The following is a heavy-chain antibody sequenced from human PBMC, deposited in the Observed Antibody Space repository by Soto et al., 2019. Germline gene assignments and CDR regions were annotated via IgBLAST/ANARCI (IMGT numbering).Heavy chain of an antibody. CDR2: ISYDGSNK. V-gene: IGHV3-30-3*01. CDR1: GFTFSSYA. J-gene: IGHJ6*02. D-gene: IGHD2-2*01. CDR3: ARDEGVVPAAQVYYYYYGMDV. Sequence: GGSLRLSCAASGFTFSSYAMHWVRQAPGKGLEWVAVISYDGSNKYYADSVKGRFTISRDNSKNTLYLQMNSLRAEDTAVYYCARDEGVVPAAQVYYYYYGMDVWGQGTTVTVSS.